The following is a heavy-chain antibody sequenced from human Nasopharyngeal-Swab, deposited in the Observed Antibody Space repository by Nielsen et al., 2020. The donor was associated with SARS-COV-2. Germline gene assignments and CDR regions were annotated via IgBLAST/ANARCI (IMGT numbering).Heavy chain of an antibody. V-gene: IGHV6-1*01. CDR1: GDSVSSNSAA. Sequence: SQTLSLTCAISGDSVSSNSAAWTWIRQSPSRGLEWLGRKYFRSKWLNDYAVSVKSRITINQDTSRNQFSLQLNSVTPEDTAIYYCARGSGTYSDYFDYWGQGTLVSVSS. CDR3: ARGSGTYSDYFDY. D-gene: IGHD1-26*01. J-gene: IGHJ4*02. CDR2: KYFRSKWLN.